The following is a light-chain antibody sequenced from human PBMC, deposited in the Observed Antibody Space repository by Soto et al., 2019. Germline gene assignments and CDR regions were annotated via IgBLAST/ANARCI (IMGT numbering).Light chain of an antibody. Sequence: DITMTQSPSSLSASVGDRVTITCQASQDISKNLNWYQQKPGKAPNLLIYDASDLERGVPSRFSGSGSGTDFTLTISSLQPEDVATYFCQQFDNLPFIFGQGTRLEIK. V-gene: IGKV1-33*01. J-gene: IGKJ5*01. CDR2: DAS. CDR3: QQFDNLPFI. CDR1: QDISKN.